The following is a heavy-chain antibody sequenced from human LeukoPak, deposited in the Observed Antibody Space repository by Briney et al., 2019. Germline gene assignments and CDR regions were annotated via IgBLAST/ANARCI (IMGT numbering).Heavy chain of an antibody. D-gene: IGHD6-13*01. V-gene: IGHV4-34*01. CDR2: INHSGST. Sequence: SETLSLTCAVHGGSFSGYYWSWIRQPPGKGLEWIGEINHSGSTNYNPSLKSRVTISVDTSKNQFSLKLRSVTAADTAVYYCARGIAAASERAFDIWGQGTMVTVSS. CDR3: ARGIAAASERAFDI. J-gene: IGHJ3*02. CDR1: GGSFSGYY.